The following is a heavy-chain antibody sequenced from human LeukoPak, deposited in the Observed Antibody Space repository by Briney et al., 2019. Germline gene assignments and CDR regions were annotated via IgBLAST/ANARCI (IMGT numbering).Heavy chain of an antibody. D-gene: IGHD6-13*01. V-gene: IGHV4-59*08. CDR1: GGSISSHY. Sequence: SETLSLTCTVSGGSISSHYWSWIRQPPGQGLEWIGYVHSSGGANYNPSLNSRVTMSVDTSKDRLSLRLSSVTAADTAVYYCARVYSSSLGAFDIWGQGTMVTVSS. J-gene: IGHJ3*02. CDR2: VHSSGGA. CDR3: ARVYSSSLGAFDI.